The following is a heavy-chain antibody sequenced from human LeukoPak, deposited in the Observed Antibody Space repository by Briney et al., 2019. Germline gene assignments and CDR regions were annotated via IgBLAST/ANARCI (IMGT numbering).Heavy chain of an antibody. CDR1: GFTLSSYA. V-gene: IGHV3-23*01. J-gene: IGHJ6*02. Sequence: PGGSLRLSCAASGFTLSSYAMSRVRQAPGKGLEWVSAISGSGGSTYYADSVKGRFTISRDNSKNTLYLQMNSLRAEDTAVYYCATSPRLYYYYGMDVWGQGTTVTVS. CDR2: ISGSGGST. CDR3: ATSPRLYYYYGMDV.